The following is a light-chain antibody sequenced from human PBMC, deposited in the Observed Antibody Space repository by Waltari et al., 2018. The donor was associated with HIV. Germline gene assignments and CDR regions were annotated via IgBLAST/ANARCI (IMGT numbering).Light chain of an antibody. J-gene: IGLJ2*01. V-gene: IGLV2-8*01. CDR1: SSAIAGSNY. CDR3: SSFAPTNKFYVL. CDR2: EVT. Sequence: QSTLTQPPSASGSPGQSVTISCTGTSSAIAGSNYVSCYQQHPGKAPKLIITEVTKRPSGVPDRFSGSKSANTASLTVSGLQADDEALYYCSSFAPTNKFYVLFGGGTTLTVL.